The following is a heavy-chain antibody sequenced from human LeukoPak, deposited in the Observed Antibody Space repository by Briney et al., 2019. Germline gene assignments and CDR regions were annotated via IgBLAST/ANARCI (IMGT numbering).Heavy chain of an antibody. Sequence: GGSLRLSCAASGFTFSSYAMSWVRQAPGKGLEWVSAISGSGGSTYYADSVRGRFTISRDNSNNTLYVQMNSLRAEDTALYYCARSRSGSASWALQIFDNWGQGTLVTVSS. CDR2: ISGSGGST. D-gene: IGHD2-2*01. CDR3: ARSRSGSASWALQIFDN. V-gene: IGHV3-23*01. J-gene: IGHJ4*02. CDR1: GFTFSSYA.